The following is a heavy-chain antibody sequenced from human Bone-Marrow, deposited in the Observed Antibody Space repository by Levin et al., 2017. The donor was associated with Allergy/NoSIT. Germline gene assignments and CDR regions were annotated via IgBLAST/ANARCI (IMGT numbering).Heavy chain of an antibody. J-gene: IGHJ4*02. D-gene: IGHD6-13*01. V-gene: IGHV3-23*01. CDR1: GFTFGDYG. CDR3: AKSASGAAGYYYFDY. Sequence: GESLKISCATSGFTFGDYGMSWVRQAPGKGLEWVSSLSDSGSSAYYADSVRGRSTISRDNSENTLYLHMNSLRSEDTAIYFCAKSASGAAGYYYFDYWGQGTLVTVSS. CDR2: LSDSGSSA.